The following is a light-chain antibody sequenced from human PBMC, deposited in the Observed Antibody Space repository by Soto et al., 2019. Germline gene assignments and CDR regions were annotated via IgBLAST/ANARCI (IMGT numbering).Light chain of an antibody. Sequence: TQSPATLSVSPGERATLSCRASQTVTSTYLAWYQQKSGQAPRLLLYGTSSRATGIPDRFSGSGSGTDFTLTISRLEPEDFAVYYCQQYGSSPLTFGGGTKVDIK. CDR3: QQYGSSPLT. CDR2: GTS. CDR1: QTVTSTY. V-gene: IGKV3-20*01. J-gene: IGKJ4*01.